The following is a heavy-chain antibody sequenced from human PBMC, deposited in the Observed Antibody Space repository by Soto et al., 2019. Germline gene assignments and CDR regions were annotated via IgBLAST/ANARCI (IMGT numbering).Heavy chain of an antibody. CDR3: AREYSSSSGRTFDY. D-gene: IGHD6-6*01. Sequence: QVPLVQSGAEVKKPGASVKVSCKASGYPFSSYVMHWVRQAPGQGLEWMGWINAANGNTKYSQKFQGSVTISRDTSASTAYMELSSLKSEDTAVYYCAREYSSSSGRTFDYWGQGTLVTVSS. CDR1: GYPFSSYV. V-gene: IGHV1-3*01. CDR2: INAANGNT. J-gene: IGHJ4*02.